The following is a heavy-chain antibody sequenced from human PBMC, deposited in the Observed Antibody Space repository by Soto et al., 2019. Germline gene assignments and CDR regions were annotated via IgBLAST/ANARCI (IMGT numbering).Heavy chain of an antibody. J-gene: IGHJ3*02. Sequence: QVQLVQSGAEVKKPGASVKVSCKASGYTFTSYAMHWVRQAPGQRLEWMGWINAGNGNTKYSQKFQGRVTITRDTSASTAYMELSSLRSEDTAVYYCARDRDCSGGSCSPGAFDIWGQGTMATVSS. V-gene: IGHV1-3*01. D-gene: IGHD2-15*01. CDR2: INAGNGNT. CDR1: GYTFTSYA. CDR3: ARDRDCSGGSCSPGAFDI.